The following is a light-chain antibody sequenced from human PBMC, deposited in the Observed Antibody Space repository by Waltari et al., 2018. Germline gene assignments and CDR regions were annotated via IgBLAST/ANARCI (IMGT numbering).Light chain of an antibody. CDR2: VVS. Sequence: HSALTQPASVSGSPGQSITFSCTGNSSDVGGYNYVPWYQQHPGKAPKLMIYVVSKRPSGVSNRFSGSKSGNTASLTISGLQAEDEADYYCCSYAGSSTVVFGGGTKLTVL. CDR3: CSYAGSSTVV. V-gene: IGLV2-23*02. J-gene: IGLJ2*01. CDR1: SSDVGGYNY.